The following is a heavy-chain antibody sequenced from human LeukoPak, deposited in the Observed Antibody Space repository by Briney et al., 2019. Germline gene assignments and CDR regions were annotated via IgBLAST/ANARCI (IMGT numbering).Heavy chain of an antibody. D-gene: IGHD1-26*01. CDR3: ARGGAIAGFDY. V-gene: IGHV3-74*01. CDR1: GFTFRNYW. Sequence: PGGSLRLSCAASGFTFRNYWMFWVRQAPGKGLVWVSQINGDESRANHADSVRGRFTVSRDNAKNTLYLQMNSLRAEDTAVYYCARGGAIAGFDYWGQGTLVTVSS. CDR2: INGDESRA. J-gene: IGHJ4*02.